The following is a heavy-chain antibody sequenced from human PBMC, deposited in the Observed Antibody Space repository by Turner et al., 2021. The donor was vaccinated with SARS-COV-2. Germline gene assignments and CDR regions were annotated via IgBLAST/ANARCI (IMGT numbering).Heavy chain of an antibody. CDR1: GFTFTTYA. CDR2: ISNHGTSQ. CDR3: ARVDSPTKGFYFDY. V-gene: IGHV3-30-3*01. D-gene: IGHD3-3*01. J-gene: IGHJ4*02. Sequence: QVQLVESGGGVVQPGRSLRLSCTASGFTFTTYAMHWVRQAPGKGLEWVANISNHGTSQFYADSVKGRFSISRDNSKNTVFLQMNSLRAEDTAVYYCARVDSPTKGFYFDYWGQGTLVTVSS.